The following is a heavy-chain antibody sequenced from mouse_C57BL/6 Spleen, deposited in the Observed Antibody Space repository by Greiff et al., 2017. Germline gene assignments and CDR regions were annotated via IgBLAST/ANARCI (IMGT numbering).Heavy chain of an antibody. Sequence: VQLQQSGAELAKPGASVKLSCKASCYTFTSYWMHWVKQRPGQGLEWIGYINPSSGYTKYNQKFKDKSTLTADKSSSTAYMQLSSLTYEDSAVYYCAHYYAMDYWGQGTSVTVSS. J-gene: IGHJ4*01. V-gene: IGHV1-7*01. CDR2: INPSSGYT. CDR1: CYTFTSYW. CDR3: AHYYAMDY.